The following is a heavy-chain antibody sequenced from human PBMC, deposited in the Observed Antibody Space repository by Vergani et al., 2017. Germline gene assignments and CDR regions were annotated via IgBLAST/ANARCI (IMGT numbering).Heavy chain of an antibody. CDR2: IYTSGST. Sequence: QVQLQESGPGLVKPSEPLSLTCTVSGGSIGSYYWSWIQQPPGKGLAWIGYIYTSGSTNYNPSLTSRVTISVDTSKNQFSLKLSSVTAADTAVYYCARMYSSGWYSDAFDIWGQGTMVTVSS. J-gene: IGHJ3*02. CDR1: GGSIGSYY. CDR3: ARMYSSGWYSDAFDI. V-gene: IGHV4-4*09. D-gene: IGHD6-19*01.